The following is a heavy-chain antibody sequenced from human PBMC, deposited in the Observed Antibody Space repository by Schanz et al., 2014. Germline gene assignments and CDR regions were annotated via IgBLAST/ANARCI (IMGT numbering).Heavy chain of an antibody. CDR1: GFTFSSYC. J-gene: IGHJ4*02. CDR2: IRYDGRNK. Sequence: VQLVESGGGLVQPGGSLRLSCAASGFTFSSYCINWVRQAPGKGLEWVAVIRYDGRNKNFVESVKGRFTISRDNSNNTVYLQMNTLRAEDTAVYYCAREDCSATSCYFRYWGQGTLVTVSS. D-gene: IGHD2-21*01. CDR3: AREDCSATSCYFRY. V-gene: IGHV3-33*08.